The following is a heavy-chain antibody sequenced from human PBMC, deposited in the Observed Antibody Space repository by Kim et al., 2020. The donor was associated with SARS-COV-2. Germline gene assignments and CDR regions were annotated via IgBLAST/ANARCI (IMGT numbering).Heavy chain of an antibody. Sequence: KSRVTISVDTSKNQFSLKLSSVTAADTAVYYCARRIPRRYCSSTSCYFGPWGQGTLVTVSS. CDR3: ARRIPRRYCSSTSCYFGP. J-gene: IGHJ5*02. V-gene: IGHV4-39*01. D-gene: IGHD2-2*01.